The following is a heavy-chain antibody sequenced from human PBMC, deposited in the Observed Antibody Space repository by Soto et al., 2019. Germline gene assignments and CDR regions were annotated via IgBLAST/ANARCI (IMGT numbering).Heavy chain of an antibody. D-gene: IGHD5-12*01. Sequence: GGSLRLSCAASGFTFSNAWMSWVRQAPGKGLEWVGRIKSKTDGGTTDYAAPVKGRFTISRDDSKNTLYLQMNSLKTEDTAVYYCTTRLCSGYDAFDYYYMDVWGKGTTVTVSS. V-gene: IGHV3-15*01. CDR3: TTRLCSGYDAFDYYYMDV. CDR1: GFTFSNAW. J-gene: IGHJ6*03. CDR2: IKSKTDGGTT.